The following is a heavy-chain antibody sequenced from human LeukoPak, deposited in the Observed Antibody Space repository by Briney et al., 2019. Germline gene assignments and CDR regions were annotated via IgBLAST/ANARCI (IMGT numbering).Heavy chain of an antibody. D-gene: IGHD1-7*01. CDR2: IRYDGSNK. Sequence: GGSLRLSCAASGFTFSSYGMHWVRQAPGKGLEWVAFIRYDGSNKYYADSVKGRFTISRDNCKNTLYLQMNSLRAEDTAVYYCAKWGGLTGTEDDYWGQGTLVTVSS. CDR3: AKWGGLTGTEDDY. CDR1: GFTFSSYG. V-gene: IGHV3-30*02. J-gene: IGHJ4*02.